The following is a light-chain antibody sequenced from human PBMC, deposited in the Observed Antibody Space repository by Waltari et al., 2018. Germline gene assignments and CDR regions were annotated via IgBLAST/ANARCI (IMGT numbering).Light chain of an antibody. Sequence: QLMLTQSPSASASLGAPVKLTCTLSSGHSSYAIAGHPQQPEKGTRYLMKVNSDGSHIKGDGIPDRFSGSSSGAERYLTISSLQSEDEADYYCQTGGFGIWVFGGGTKLTVL. J-gene: IGLJ3*02. CDR3: QTGGFGIWV. CDR1: SGHSSYA. CDR2: VNSDGSH. V-gene: IGLV4-69*01.